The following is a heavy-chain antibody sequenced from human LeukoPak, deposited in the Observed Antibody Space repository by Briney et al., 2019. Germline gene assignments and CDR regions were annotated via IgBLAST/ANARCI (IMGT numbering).Heavy chain of an antibody. V-gene: IGHV3-53*01. Sequence: PGGSLRLSCAASGFTVSNNYMSWVRQAPGKGLEWVSVIYSGGSTYYADSVKGRFTISRDTSKNTLSLQMSSLRAEDTAVYYCASPSLGHYWGQGTLVTVSS. CDR2: IYSGGST. D-gene: IGHD6-6*01. CDR3: ASPSLGHY. J-gene: IGHJ4*02. CDR1: GFTVSNNY.